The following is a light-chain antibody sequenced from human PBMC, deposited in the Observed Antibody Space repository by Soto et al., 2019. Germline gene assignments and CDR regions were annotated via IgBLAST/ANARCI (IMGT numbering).Light chain of an antibody. V-gene: IGKV1-27*01. J-gene: IGKJ4*01. Sequence: DIQMTQSPSSLSASVGDRVTITCRASQDISDSLAWYQQKPGNFPKLLIFAASTLQSRVPSRFTGSVSGTDFALSISSLQPEDVATYYCQKYDTAPLTFGGGNKVEIK. CDR2: AAS. CDR1: QDISDS. CDR3: QKYDTAPLT.